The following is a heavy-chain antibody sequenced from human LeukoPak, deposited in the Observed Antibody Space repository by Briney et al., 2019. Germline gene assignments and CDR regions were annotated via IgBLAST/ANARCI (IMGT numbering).Heavy chain of an antibody. CDR2: IYHSGST. V-gene: IGHV4-4*02. J-gene: IGHJ4*02. Sequence: PSETLSLTCTVSGGSISSSNWWSWVRQPPGKGLEWIGEIYHSGSTNYNPSLKSRVTISVDKSKNQFSLKLSSVTAADTAMYYCAKSGGYGLIDYWGQGTRVTVSS. CDR1: GGSISSSNW. CDR3: AKSGGYGLIDY. D-gene: IGHD1-26*01.